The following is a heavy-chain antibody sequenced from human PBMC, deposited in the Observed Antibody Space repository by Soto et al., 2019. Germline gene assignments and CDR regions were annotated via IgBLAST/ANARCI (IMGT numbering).Heavy chain of an antibody. D-gene: IGHD6-19*01. V-gene: IGHV1-46*03. CDR2: INPSGGST. CDR3: AREGPGIAVAGLT. J-gene: IGHJ4*02. Sequence: QVQLVQSGAEVKKPGASVKVSCKASGYTFTSYYMHWVRQAPGQGLEWMGIINPSGGSTSYAQKFQGRVTMTRETSTSTVYMELSSLRSEDTAVYYCAREGPGIAVAGLTWGQGTLVTVSS. CDR1: GYTFTSYY.